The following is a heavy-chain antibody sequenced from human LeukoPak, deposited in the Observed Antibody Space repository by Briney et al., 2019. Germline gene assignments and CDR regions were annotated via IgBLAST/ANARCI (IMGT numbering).Heavy chain of an antibody. J-gene: IGHJ4*02. CDR3: AKRSPDVDTGYFDY. Sequence: PGGSLRLSCAASGFTFSRYSMSWVRQAPGKWLEWVSAIRGSGDSTYYAESVKGRFTISRDNSKNTLNLQMNSLRAEDTAVYYCAKRSPDVDTGYFDYWGQGTLVTVSS. D-gene: IGHD3/OR15-3a*01. CDR1: GFTFSRYS. V-gene: IGHV3-23*01. CDR2: IRGSGDST.